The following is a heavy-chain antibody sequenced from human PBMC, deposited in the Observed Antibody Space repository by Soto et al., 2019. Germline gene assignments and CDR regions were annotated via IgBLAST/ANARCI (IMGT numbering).Heavy chain of an antibody. CDR3: ARDHSDSSGNYDAFDI. Sequence: QVQLQESGPGLVKPSETLSLTCTVSGGSISSYYWSWIRQPPGKGLEWIGYIYYSGSTNYNPSLKSRVTISVDTSKNQFSLKLSSVTAADTAVYYCARDHSDSSGNYDAFDIWGQGTMVTVSS. V-gene: IGHV4-59*01. CDR2: IYYSGST. J-gene: IGHJ3*02. D-gene: IGHD3-22*01. CDR1: GGSISSYY.